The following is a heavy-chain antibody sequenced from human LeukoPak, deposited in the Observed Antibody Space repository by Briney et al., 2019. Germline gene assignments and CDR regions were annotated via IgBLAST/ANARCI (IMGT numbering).Heavy chain of an antibody. CDR2: LSASGDSA. J-gene: IGHJ6*02. D-gene: IGHD2-15*01. CDR1: GFTFSNYA. Sequence: GGSLRLSCAASGFTFSNYAIYWVRQAPGKGLEWVSSLSASGDSAYYADSVKGRFTISRDNSKNTLYLQMNSLRAEDTAVYYCATGTPSYYYYYGMDVWGQGTTVTVSS. V-gene: IGHV3-23*01. CDR3: ATGTPSYYYYYGMDV.